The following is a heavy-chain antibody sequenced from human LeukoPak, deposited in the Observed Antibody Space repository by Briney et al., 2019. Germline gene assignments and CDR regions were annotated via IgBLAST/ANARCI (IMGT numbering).Heavy chain of an antibody. D-gene: IGHD6-13*01. J-gene: IGHJ6*04. CDR3: ARDRWQQLGPDYGMDV. CDR2: ISAYNGNT. CDR1: GYTFTSYG. Sequence: ASVKVSCKASGYTFTSYGFSWVRQAPGQGLEWMGWISAYNGNTNYAQKLQGRVTMTTDTSTSTAYMELRSLRSDDTAVYYCARDRWQQLGPDYGMDVWDKGTTVTVSS. V-gene: IGHV1-18*04.